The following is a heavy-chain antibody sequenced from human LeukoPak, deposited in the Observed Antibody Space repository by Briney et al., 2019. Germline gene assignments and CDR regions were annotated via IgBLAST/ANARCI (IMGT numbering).Heavy chain of an antibody. J-gene: IGHJ6*03. CDR2: IYSGGST. D-gene: IGHD1-7*01. V-gene: IGHV3-66*01. Sequence: GGSLRLSCAASGFTVSSNYMSWVRQAPGKGLEWVSVIYSGGSTYYADSVKGRFTISRDNSKNTLYLQMNSLRAEDTAVYYCAKEAGTTYYYYYMDVWGKGTTVTVSS. CDR1: GFTVSSNY. CDR3: AKEAGTTYYYYYMDV.